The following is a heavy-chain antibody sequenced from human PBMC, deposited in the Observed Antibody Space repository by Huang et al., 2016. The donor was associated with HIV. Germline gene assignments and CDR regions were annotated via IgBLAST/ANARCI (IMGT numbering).Heavy chain of an antibody. D-gene: IGHD2-2*01. J-gene: IGHJ6*02. Sequence: QVQLQESGPGLVKPSETLSLTCTVSGGSISTYYWSWIRQSAGKGLEWIGRFDTSGNTNYNPCLRSRVTMSVDTSKNQFSLRLTSVTAADTAVYYCARENEFCGSTNCHHYYYGLDVWGQGTTVTVSS. CDR3: ARENEFCGSTNCHHYYYGLDV. V-gene: IGHV4-4*07. CDR1: GGSISTYY. CDR2: FDTSGNT.